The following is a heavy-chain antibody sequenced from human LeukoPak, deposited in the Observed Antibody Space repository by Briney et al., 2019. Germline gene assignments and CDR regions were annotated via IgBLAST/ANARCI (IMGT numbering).Heavy chain of an antibody. J-gene: IGHJ4*02. CDR2: FYYTGST. V-gene: IGHV4-61*01. Sequence: SETLSLTCTVSGGSVNSASDYWSWIRQPPGKGLEWSGHFYYTGSTNYNPSLKSRVTISVDTSKNQLSLKLSSVTPADTAVYYCASHTTTTSYYFDDWGQGTLVTVSS. CDR3: ASHTTTTSYYFDD. CDR1: GGSVNSASDY. D-gene: IGHD5-12*01.